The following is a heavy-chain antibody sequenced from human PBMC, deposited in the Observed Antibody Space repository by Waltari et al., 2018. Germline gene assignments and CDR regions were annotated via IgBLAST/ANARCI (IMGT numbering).Heavy chain of an antibody. Sequence: QVQLQESGPGLVKPSETLSLTCTVSGGSISSHYWSWIRQPPGKGLEWIGYIYYSGSTNDNPSLKSRVTISVDTSKNQFSLKLSSVTAADTAVYYCARYGSGSYYPYNWFDPWGQGTLVTVSS. CDR1: GGSISSHY. J-gene: IGHJ5*02. CDR3: ARYGSGSYYPYNWFDP. D-gene: IGHD3-10*01. V-gene: IGHV4-59*11. CDR2: IYYSGST.